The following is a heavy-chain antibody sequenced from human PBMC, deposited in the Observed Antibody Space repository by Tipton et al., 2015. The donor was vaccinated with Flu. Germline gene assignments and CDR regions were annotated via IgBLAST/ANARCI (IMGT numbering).Heavy chain of an antibody. CDR3: AGTNSGSQYRPGDAFDF. V-gene: IGHV4-4*07. Sequence: LSCTVSGVSISRYYWSWIRQPAGKGLEWIGRIYTSGSADYSPSLKSRVSMSGDTSKNQFSLKLNSVTAADTAVYYCAGTNSGSQYRPGDAFDFWGQGIIVTAPS. J-gene: IGHJ3*01. CDR2: IYTSGSA. D-gene: IGHD1-26*01. CDR1: GVSISRYY.